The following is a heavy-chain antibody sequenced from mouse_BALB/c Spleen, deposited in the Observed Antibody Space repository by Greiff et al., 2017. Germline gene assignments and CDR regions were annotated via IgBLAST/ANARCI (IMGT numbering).Heavy chain of an antibody. CDR3: ARSPTATGWFAY. CDR1: GFTFSSFG. J-gene: IGHJ3*01. Sequence: DVHLVESGGGLVQPGGSRKLSCAASGFTFSSFGMHWVRQAPEKGLEWVAYISSGSSTIYYADTVKGRFTISRDNPKNTLFLQMTSLRSEDTAMYYCARSPTATGWFAYWGQGTLVTVSA. V-gene: IGHV5-17*02. CDR2: ISSGSSTI. D-gene: IGHD1-2*01.